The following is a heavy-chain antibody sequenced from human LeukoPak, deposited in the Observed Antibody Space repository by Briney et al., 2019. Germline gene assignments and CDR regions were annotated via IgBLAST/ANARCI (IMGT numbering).Heavy chain of an antibody. J-gene: IGHJ4*02. Sequence: PGGSLRLSCAATGFTFSSYAMSWIRQAPGKGLEWISYITSSSSDTNYADSVKGRFTISRDNAKKSLYLQMNSLRAEDTAVYYCARDYDILTGYFRGGFDYWGQGTLVTVSS. V-gene: IGHV3-11*05. CDR1: GFTFSSYA. CDR3: ARDYDILTGYFRGGFDY. CDR2: ITSSSSDT. D-gene: IGHD3-9*01.